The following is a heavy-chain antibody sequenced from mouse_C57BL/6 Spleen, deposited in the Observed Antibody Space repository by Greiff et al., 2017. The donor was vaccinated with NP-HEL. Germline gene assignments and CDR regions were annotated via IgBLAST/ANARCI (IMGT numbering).Heavy chain of an antibody. V-gene: IGHV5-9*01. J-gene: IGHJ2*01. D-gene: IGHD1-1*01. CDR2: ISGGGGNT. CDR3: AREDTTGFDY. Sequence: EVHLVESGGGLVKPGGSLKLSCAASGFTFSSYTMSWVRQTPEKRLEWVATISGGGGNTYYPDSVKGRFTISRDNAKNTLYLQMSSLRSEDTALYYCAREDTTGFDYWGQGTTLTVSS. CDR1: GFTFSSYT.